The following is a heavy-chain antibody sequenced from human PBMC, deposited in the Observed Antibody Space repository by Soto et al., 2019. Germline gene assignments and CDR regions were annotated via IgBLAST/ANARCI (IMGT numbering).Heavy chain of an antibody. D-gene: IGHD6-13*01. V-gene: IGHV5-51*01. Sequence: GDSLKISCNGSGYSFTSYWIGWVRQMPGKGLEWMGIIYPGDSDTRYSPSFQGQVTISADKSISTAYLQWSSLKASDTAMYYCASSPFRQQLPPFDYRGKGTLVTVSS. CDR2: IYPGDSDT. J-gene: IGHJ4*02. CDR1: GYSFTSYW. CDR3: ASSPFRQQLPPFDY.